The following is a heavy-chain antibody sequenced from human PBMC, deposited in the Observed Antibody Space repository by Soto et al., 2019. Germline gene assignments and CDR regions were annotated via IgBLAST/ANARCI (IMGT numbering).Heavy chain of an antibody. Sequence: GGSLRLSCAASGFDFDNYEMNWVRQAPGKGLEWISFISYSGSTIYFADSVRGRFSISRDNSKNSLFLQMSSLRAEDSAIYYCARGAGFFYGADVWGQGTTVTVSS. CDR1: GFDFDNYE. J-gene: IGHJ6*02. V-gene: IGHV3-48*03. CDR3: ARGAGFFYGADV. CDR2: ISYSGSTI. D-gene: IGHD4-17*01.